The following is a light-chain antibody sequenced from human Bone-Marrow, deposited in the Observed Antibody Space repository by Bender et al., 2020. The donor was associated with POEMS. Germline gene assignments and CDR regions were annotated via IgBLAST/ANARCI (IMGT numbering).Light chain of an antibody. V-gene: IGLV2-14*01. J-gene: IGLJ3*02. Sequence: QSALTQPASVSGSPGQSITISCTGTSSDVGAYNHVSWYQQDPGKAPKLIIYEVNNRPSGISHRFSGSKSGNTASLTISGLQAEDEADYYCSSYAGPNTWLFGGGTKLTVL. CDR1: SSDVGAYNH. CDR2: EVN. CDR3: SSYAGPNTWL.